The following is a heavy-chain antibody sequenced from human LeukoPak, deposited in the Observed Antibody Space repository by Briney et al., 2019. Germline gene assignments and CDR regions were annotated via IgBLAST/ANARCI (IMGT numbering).Heavy chain of an antibody. D-gene: IGHD3-22*01. J-gene: IGHJ4*02. CDR1: GFTFSSYA. Sequence: GGSLRLSCAASGFTFSSYAMSWVRQAPGKGLEWVSVISSGGSTYYADSVKGRFTISRDNSKNTLYLQMNSLRAEDTAVYYCARAEYDSSLGFAYWGQGTLVTVSS. CDR2: ISSGGST. V-gene: IGHV3-53*01. CDR3: ARAEYDSSLGFAY.